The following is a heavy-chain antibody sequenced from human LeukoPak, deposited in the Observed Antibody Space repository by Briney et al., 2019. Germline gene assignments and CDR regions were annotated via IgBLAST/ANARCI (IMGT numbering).Heavy chain of an antibody. CDR3: ASGSSTSSLFDY. V-gene: IGHV3-7*01. CDR2: IKQDGSEK. J-gene: IGHJ4*02. Sequence: TGGSVRLSCAASGFPFSSYWMSWVRQAPGKGLEWVANIKQDGSEKYYVDSVKGRFTISRDNAKNSLYLQMNSLRAEDTAVYYCASGSSTSSLFDYWGQGTLVTVSS. CDR1: GFPFSSYW. D-gene: IGHD2-2*01.